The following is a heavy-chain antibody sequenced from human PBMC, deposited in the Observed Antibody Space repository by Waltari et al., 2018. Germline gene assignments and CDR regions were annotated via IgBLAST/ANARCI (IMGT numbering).Heavy chain of an antibody. Sequence: EVRLAESGGGLVKPGGSLRLSCTASGFDFSYYDMNWVRQAPGPGMEGVCSIGGTHSNIVYADSVKGRFTVSRDNAKNSLYLQMDNLRAEDSGLYFCTRDLYGSGGDWFDPWGQGTLVTVSS. CDR1: GFDFSYYD. J-gene: IGHJ5*02. V-gene: IGHV3-21*03. CDR2: IGGTHSNI. D-gene: IGHD3-10*01. CDR3: TRDLYGSGGDWFDP.